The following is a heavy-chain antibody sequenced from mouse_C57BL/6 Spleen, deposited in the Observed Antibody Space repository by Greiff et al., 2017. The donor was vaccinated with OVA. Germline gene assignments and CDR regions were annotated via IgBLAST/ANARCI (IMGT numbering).Heavy chain of an antibody. CDR1: GFTFSSYA. CDR2: ISDGGSYT. Sequence: EVMLVESGGGLVKPGGSLKLSCAASGFTFSSYAMSWVRQTPEKRLEWVATISDGGSYTYYPDTVKGRFTISRDNAKNNLYLQMSHLKSEDTAMYYCARGGQLRPLAYWGQGTLVTVSA. CDR3: ARGGQLRPLAY. J-gene: IGHJ3*01. V-gene: IGHV5-4*03. D-gene: IGHD3-2*02.